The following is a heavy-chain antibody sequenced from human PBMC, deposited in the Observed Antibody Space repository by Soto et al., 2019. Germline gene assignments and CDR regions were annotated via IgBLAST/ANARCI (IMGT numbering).Heavy chain of an antibody. CDR1: SGSPSPCYVF. CDR2: IDYSGTA. D-gene: IGHD4-4*01. V-gene: IGHV4-39*01. CDR3: ARTTGRLLAF. J-gene: IGHJ4*02. Sequence: SETRRHPCTGSSGSPSPCYVFLGWVRQPPGKGLEWIGNIDYSGTAYFNPSLGTRVTFPVDTSKNQFSLTLYSVTAADTAVYYCARTTGRLLAFSAQGILVPGSS.